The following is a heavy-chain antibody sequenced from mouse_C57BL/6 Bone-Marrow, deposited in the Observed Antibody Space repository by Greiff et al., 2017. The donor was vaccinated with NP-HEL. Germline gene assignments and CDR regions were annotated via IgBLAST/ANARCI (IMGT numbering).Heavy chain of an antibody. CDR2: IRSKSNNYAT. Sequence: EVQLVESGGGLVQPKGSLKLSCAASGFSFNTYAMNWVRQAPGKGLEWVARIRSKSNNYATYYADSVKDRFTISRDDSESMLYLQMNNLKTEDTAMYYCVRQGIYYYGSRYYYAMDYWGQGTSVTVSS. J-gene: IGHJ4*01. CDR1: GFSFNTYA. V-gene: IGHV10-1*01. D-gene: IGHD1-1*01. CDR3: VRQGIYYYGSRYYYAMDY.